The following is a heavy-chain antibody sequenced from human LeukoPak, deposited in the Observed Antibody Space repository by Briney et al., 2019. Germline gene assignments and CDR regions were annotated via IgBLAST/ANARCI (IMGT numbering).Heavy chain of an antibody. D-gene: IGHD3-22*01. J-gene: IGHJ3*02. Sequence: GGSLRLSCAASGFTFSSYAMSWVRQAPGKGLEWVSAISGSGGSAYYADSVKGRFTISRDNSKNTLYLQMNSLRAEDTAVYYCAKGGYDSSANDAFDIWGQGTMVTVSS. CDR2: ISGSGGSA. CDR3: AKGGYDSSANDAFDI. CDR1: GFTFSSYA. V-gene: IGHV3-23*01.